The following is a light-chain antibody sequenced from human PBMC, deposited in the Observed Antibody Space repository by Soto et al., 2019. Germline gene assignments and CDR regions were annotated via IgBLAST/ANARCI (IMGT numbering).Light chain of an antibody. J-gene: IGLJ3*02. CDR2: DVN. CDR1: TSEVTTYNY. Sequence: QSALTQPRSVSGSPGQSVTISCIGTTSEVTTYNYVSWYQQHPGTAPKLMIYDVNKRPSGVPDRFSGSKSGNTASLTISGLQAEDEAYYYCCSYTGSWVFGGGTQLTVL. V-gene: IGLV2-11*01. CDR3: CSYTGSWV.